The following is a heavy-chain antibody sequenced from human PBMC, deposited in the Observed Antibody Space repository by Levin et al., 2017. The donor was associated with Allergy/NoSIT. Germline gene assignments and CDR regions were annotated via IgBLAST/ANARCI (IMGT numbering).Heavy chain of an antibody. CDR3: ARASLDCTNGVCYNVGWFDP. J-gene: IGHJ5*02. CDR2: INTNTGNP. D-gene: IGHD2-8*01. V-gene: IGHV7-4-1*02. CDR1: GYTFTSYA. Sequence: GESLKISCKASGYTFTSYAMNWVRQAPGQGLEWMGWINTNTGNPTYAQGFTGRFVFSLDTSVSTAYLQISSLKAEDTAVYYCARASLDCTNGVCYNVGWFDPWGQGTLVTVSS.